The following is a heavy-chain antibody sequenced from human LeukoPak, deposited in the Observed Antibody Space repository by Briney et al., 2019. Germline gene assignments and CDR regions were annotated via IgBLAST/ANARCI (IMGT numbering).Heavy chain of an antibody. Sequence: GGSLKLSCAASGYTFSSYEMNWVRQAPGKGLEWVSYISGSGGTIYYADTVKGRFTISRDNAKNSLYLQMDSLRAEDTAVYYCARVPLPGYSKGDYWGEGTLVTVSS. D-gene: IGHD4-11*01. CDR2: ISGSGGTI. J-gene: IGHJ4*02. V-gene: IGHV3-48*03. CDR3: ARVPLPGYSKGDY. CDR1: GYTFSSYE.